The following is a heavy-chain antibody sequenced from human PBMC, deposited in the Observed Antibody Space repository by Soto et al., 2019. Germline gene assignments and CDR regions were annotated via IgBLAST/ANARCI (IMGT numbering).Heavy chain of an antibody. CDR1: GFPFSDYW. Sequence: PGGSLRLSCAASGFPFSDYWMSWVRQAPGKGLEWVANMNEDGSQKYYVDSVKGRFTISRDSAKNSLYLQMDSLRADDTAVYYCARGYCTGGGSSSSRGYWGQGTLVPVSS. D-gene: IGHD2-8*02. J-gene: IGHJ4*02. CDR2: MNEDGSQK. CDR3: ARGYCTGGGSSSSRGY. V-gene: IGHV3-7*01.